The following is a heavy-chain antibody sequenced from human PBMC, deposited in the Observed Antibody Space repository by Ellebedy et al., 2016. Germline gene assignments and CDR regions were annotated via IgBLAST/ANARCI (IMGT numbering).Heavy chain of an antibody. J-gene: IGHJ4*02. CDR1: GGSFSGYY. D-gene: IGHD2-21*02. CDR3: AREICGSACYYDY. Sequence: SETLSLXXAVYGGSFSGYYWSWIRQPPGKGLEWIGSIYYSGSTYYNPSLKSRVTISVDTSKNQFSLKLSSVTAADTAVYYCAREICGSACYYDYWGQGTLLTVSS. CDR2: IYYSGST. V-gene: IGHV4-34*01.